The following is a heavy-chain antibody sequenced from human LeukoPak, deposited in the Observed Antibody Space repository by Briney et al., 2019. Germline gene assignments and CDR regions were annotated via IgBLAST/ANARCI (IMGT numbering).Heavy chain of an antibody. CDR3: ARPIDNWNQLLFDY. J-gene: IGHJ4*02. CDR2: IKPDGSAQ. V-gene: IGHV3-7*01. CDR1: GFSFSTYW. D-gene: IGHD1-20*01. Sequence: TGGSLRLSCAPSGFSFSTYWMSWVRHVPGRGLDWVANIKPDGSAQYYAASVKGRSTVSRDNAKNSVYLQMNSLRVEDTAVYYCARPIDNWNQLLFDYWGQGTLVTVSS.